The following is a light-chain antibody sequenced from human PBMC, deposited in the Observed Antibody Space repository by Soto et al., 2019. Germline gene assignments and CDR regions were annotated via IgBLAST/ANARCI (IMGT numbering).Light chain of an antibody. J-gene: IGLJ2*01. Sequence: QLVLTQSPSASASLGASVKLTCNLTSGHSSYAIAWHQQRPEKGPRYLMKLNSDGSHSKGDGIPDRFSGSSSGAERYLTISSLQYEDEADYDCQTWVTGIQVFGGGTKLTVL. CDR3: QTWVTGIQV. V-gene: IGLV4-69*01. CDR1: SGHSSYA. CDR2: LNSDGSH.